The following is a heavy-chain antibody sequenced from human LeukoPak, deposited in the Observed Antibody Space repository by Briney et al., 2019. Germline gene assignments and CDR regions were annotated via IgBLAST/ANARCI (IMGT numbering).Heavy chain of an antibody. V-gene: IGHV4-34*01. J-gene: IGHJ4*02. CDR2: INHSGST. D-gene: IGHD3-16*02. Sequence: SETLSLTCAVYGGSFSGYYWSWIRQPPGKGLEWIGEINHSGSTNYNPSLKSRVAISVDTSKNQFSLKLSSVTAADTAVYYCARTRLGELSFLVYWGQGTLVTVSS. CDR1: GGSFSGYY. CDR3: ARTRLGELSFLVY.